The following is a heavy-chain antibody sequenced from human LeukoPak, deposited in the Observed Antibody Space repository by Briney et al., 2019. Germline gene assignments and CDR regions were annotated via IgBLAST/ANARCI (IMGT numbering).Heavy chain of an antibody. Sequence: GGSLRLSCAASEFTLSNYAMNWLRQAPGKGLEWVSGISGGGGSTYYADSVKGRFTISRDNSKNTLYLQMDSLRAEDTALYYCAKGSGINHYHWIDPWGQGTLVTVSS. J-gene: IGHJ5*02. CDR2: ISGGGGST. CDR3: AKGSGINHYHWIDP. D-gene: IGHD1-14*01. CDR1: EFTLSNYA. V-gene: IGHV3-23*01.